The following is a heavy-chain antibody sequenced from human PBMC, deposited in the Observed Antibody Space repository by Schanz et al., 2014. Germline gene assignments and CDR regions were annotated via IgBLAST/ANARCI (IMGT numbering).Heavy chain of an antibody. V-gene: IGHV3-23*01. D-gene: IGHD6-19*01. CDR2: FIVDSGNT. CDR1: GFTFSNYA. CDR3: AKLSSSGRLAGYFDY. Sequence: EVQLLDSGGGLVRPGGSLRLSCAASGFTFSNYAMSWVRQAPGKGLEWVSGFIVDSGNTYYAGSVKGRFSISRDYSKNTLYLQRSSLRAEDTAIYYCAKLSSSGRLAGYFDYWGQGALVTVSS. J-gene: IGHJ4*02.